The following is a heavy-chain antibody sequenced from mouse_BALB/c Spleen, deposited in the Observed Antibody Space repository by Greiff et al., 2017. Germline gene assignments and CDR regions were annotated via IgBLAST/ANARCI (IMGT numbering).Heavy chain of an antibody. Sequence: EVQLQQSGPELVKPGASVKMSCKASGYTFTSYVMHWVKQKPGQGLEWIGYINPYNDGTKYNEKLKGKATLTSDKSSSTAYMELSSLTSEDSAVYYCARDLSYAMDYWGQGTSVTVSS. J-gene: IGHJ4*01. CDR1: GYTFTSYV. CDR2: INPYNDGT. CDR3: ARDLSYAMDY. V-gene: IGHV1-14*01.